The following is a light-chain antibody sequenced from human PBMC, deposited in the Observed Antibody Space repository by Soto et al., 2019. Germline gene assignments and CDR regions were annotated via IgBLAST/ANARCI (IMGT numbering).Light chain of an antibody. CDR1: SINVGGYNY. J-gene: IGLJ2*01. CDR2: DVS. V-gene: IGLV2-11*01. CDR3: CSYAGSYTWV. Sequence: QSALTQPRSVSGTPGQSVTISCTGTSINVGGYNYVSWYQQHPGKAPKLMIYDVSKRPSGFPDRFSGSKSGNTASLTIAGLQAEDEADYYCCSYAGSYTWVFGGGTKLTVL.